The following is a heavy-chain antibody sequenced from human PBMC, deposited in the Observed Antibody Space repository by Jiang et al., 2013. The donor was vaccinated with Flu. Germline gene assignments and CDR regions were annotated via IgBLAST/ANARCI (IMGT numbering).Heavy chain of an antibody. CDR1: GFTFSSYA. CDR2: ISGSGDST. CDR3: AKVTQIYQYSSGWGFDY. Sequence: VQLVESGGGLVQPGGSLRLSCAASGFTFSSYAMNWVRQAPGKGLEWVSVISGSGDSTYYADSVKGRFTISRDNSKNTLCLQMNSLRAEDTAVYYCAKVTQIYQYSSGWGFDYWGQGTLVTVSS. D-gene: IGHD6-19*01. V-gene: IGHV3-23*04. J-gene: IGHJ4*02.